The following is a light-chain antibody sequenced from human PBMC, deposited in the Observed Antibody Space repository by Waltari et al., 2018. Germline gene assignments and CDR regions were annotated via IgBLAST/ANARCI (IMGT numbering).Light chain of an antibody. CDR2: GAS. J-gene: IGKJ3*01. CDR1: QAITNY. V-gene: IGKV1-17*03. CDR3: LQYKSYPFT. Sequence: DIQMTQSPSAMSASVGDRVTITCRGSQAITNYLAWFQQKPGKAPKRLIYGASTLQSGVPSRFSGSRSVTEFTLTISSLQPEDFATYYCLQYKSYPFTFGPGTKVDMK.